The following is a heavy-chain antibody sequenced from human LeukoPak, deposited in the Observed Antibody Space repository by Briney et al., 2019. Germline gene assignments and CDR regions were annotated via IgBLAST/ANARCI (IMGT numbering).Heavy chain of an antibody. CDR2: INPNSGGT. V-gene: IGHV1-2*04. Sequence: ASVTLSCTAAGYTFTGYNMHWVRQAPGPGNEWMGWINPNSGGTNYEQKFQGWVTMTRDTSISTAYMELSRLRSDDTAVYYCAKGIAGAGWAFDYWGQGTLVTVSS. J-gene: IGHJ4*02. D-gene: IGHD6-13*01. CDR3: AKGIAGAGWAFDY. CDR1: GYTFTGYN.